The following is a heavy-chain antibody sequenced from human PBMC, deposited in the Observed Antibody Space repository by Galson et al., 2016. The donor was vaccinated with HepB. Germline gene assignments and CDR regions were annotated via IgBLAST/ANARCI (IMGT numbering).Heavy chain of an antibody. CDR1: GFTFSSYA. J-gene: IGHJ4*02. CDR2: ISYDGSNK. CDR3: AKVGRSGSFFED. Sequence: SLRLSCAASGFTFSSYALHWVRQAPGKGLEWLAAISYDGSNKYYADFVKGRLTISRDNSKNILFLQMNSLRVEDTAVYYCAKVGRSGSFFEDWGQGTLVPVSS. V-gene: IGHV3-30-3*01. D-gene: IGHD3-10*01.